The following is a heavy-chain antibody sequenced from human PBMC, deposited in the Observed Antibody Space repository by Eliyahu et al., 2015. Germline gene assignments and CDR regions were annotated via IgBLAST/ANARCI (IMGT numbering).Heavy chain of an antibody. CDR3: ARDLRVVKPPTGTSRGVGIHYYYAMDV. D-gene: IGHD3-16*01. CDR1: GFTFXPHP. J-gene: IGHJ6*02. CDR2: ISSNGRYI. V-gene: IGHV3-21*02. Sequence: VQLVXSGGGLVKPGGSLRLSCXAPGFTFXPHPXXWXRQAPGKGLECVSSISSNGRYINYADSVKGRFTISRDNAENSLYLQLNSLKAEDTAMYFCARDLRVVKPPTGTSRGVGIHYYYAMDVWGQGTTVAASS.